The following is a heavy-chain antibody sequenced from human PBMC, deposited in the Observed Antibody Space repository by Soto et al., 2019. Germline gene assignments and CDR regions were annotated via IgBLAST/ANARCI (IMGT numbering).Heavy chain of an antibody. Sequence: SETLSLTCAVSGTSISSTFWWTWVRQPPGKGLEWIGEVYHTGTTKYNPSLKNRVTISVDKSNNQFSLELRAVTAADTAVYYCAREPRITTASPRAYDYWGQGTLVTVSS. V-gene: IGHV4-4*02. J-gene: IGHJ4*02. CDR2: VYHTGTT. CDR3: AREPRITTASPRAYDY. CDR1: GTSISSTFW. D-gene: IGHD1-20*01.